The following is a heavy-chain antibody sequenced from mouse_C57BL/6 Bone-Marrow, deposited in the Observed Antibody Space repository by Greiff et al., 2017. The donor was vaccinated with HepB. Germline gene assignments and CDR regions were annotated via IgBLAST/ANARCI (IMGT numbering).Heavy chain of an antibody. D-gene: IGHD2-3*01. Sequence: VQLQQSGAELVKPGASVKISCKASGYAFSSYWMNWVKQRPGKGLEWIGQIYPGDGDTNYNGKFKGKATLTADKSSSTAYMQLSSLTSEDSAVYCCARGGWLLRGYSYWGQGALVTVSA. V-gene: IGHV1-80*01. CDR2: IYPGDGDT. CDR1: GYAFSSYW. CDR3: ARGGWLLRGYSY. J-gene: IGHJ3*01.